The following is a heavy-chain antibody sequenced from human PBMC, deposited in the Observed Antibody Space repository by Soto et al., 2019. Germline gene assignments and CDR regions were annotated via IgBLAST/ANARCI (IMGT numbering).Heavy chain of an antibody. CDR2: IIPIFGTA. J-gene: IGHJ3*02. Sequence: QVQLVQSGAEVKKPGSSVKVSCKASGGTFSSYAISWVLQAPGQGLEWMGVIIPIFGTANYAQKFQGSVTITAYESTSTAYMELSRVRSEDTAVYYCARVPPPSSVFSDAIGCGAFDIWGQGTMVTGSS. CDR3: ARVPPPSSVFSDAIGCGAFDI. D-gene: IGHD3-22*01. CDR1: GGTFSSYA. V-gene: IGHV1-69*01.